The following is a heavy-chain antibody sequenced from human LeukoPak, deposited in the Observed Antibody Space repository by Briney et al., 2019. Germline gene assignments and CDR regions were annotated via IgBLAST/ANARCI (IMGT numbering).Heavy chain of an antibody. D-gene: IGHD5-24*01. CDR3: ARDLGMATIQNYFDY. J-gene: IGHJ4*02. CDR1: GYTFTSYY. V-gene: IGHV1-46*01. Sequence: ASVKVSCKASGYTFTSYYIHWVRQAPGQGLEWVGIINPSGGSTSYAQKFQGRVTMTRDMSTSTVYMELSSLRSEDTAVYYCARDLGMATIQNYFDYWGQGTLVTVSS. CDR2: INPSGGST.